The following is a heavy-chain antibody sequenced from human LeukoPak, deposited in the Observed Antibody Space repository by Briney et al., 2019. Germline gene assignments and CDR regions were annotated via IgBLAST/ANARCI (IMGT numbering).Heavy chain of an antibody. CDR2: IYYSGST. D-gene: IGHD6-19*01. J-gene: IGHJ3*02. CDR3: ASSGWYWDAFDI. V-gene: IGHV4-59*04. CDR1: GGSISTYY. Sequence: SETLSLTCTVSGGSISTYYWSWIRQPPGKGLEWIAYIYYSGSTYYNPSLKSRVTISVDTSKNQFSLKLSSVTAADTAVNYCASSGWYWDAFDIWGQGTMVTVSS.